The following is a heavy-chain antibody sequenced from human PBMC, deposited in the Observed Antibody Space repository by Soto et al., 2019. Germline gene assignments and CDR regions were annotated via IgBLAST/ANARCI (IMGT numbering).Heavy chain of an antibody. CDR1: GFTFSTYT. D-gene: IGHD3-22*01. J-gene: IGHJ4*02. CDR3: ARYDSSGYYIDY. V-gene: IGHV3-21*01. Sequence: GGSLRLSCAASGFTFSTYTMNWVRQAPGKGLEWISSISSGSSYIYYAGSVKGRFTISRDNAKKSLYLQMNSLRAEDTAVYYCARYDSSGYYIDYWGQGTLVTVSS. CDR2: ISSGSSYI.